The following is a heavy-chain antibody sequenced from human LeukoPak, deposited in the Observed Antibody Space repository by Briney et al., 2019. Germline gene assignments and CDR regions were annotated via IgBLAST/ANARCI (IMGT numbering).Heavy chain of an antibody. Sequence: SQTLSLTCAISGDSVSSNSAAWNWIRQSPSRGLEWLGRTWYNSKWYNEYAVSMKGRITINPDTSKNQFSLQLNSMTPEDTAVYFCARGRVSYYGMDVWGQGTTVTVSS. CDR1: GDSVSSNSAA. J-gene: IGHJ6*02. CDR2: TWYNSKWYN. V-gene: IGHV6-1*01. CDR3: ARGRVSYYGMDV.